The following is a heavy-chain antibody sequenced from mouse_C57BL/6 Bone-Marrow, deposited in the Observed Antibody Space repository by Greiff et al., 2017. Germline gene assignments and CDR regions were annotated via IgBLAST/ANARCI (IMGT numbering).Heavy chain of an antibody. Sequence: QVQLQQPGAELVKPGASVKLSCKASGYTFTSYWMHWVKQRPGQGLEWIGMIHPNSGSTNYNEKFKSKATLTVDKSSSTAYMQLSSLTSEDSAVYYCARYPYYDGSSSFDYWGQGTTLTVSS. V-gene: IGHV1-64*01. CDR3: ARYPYYDGSSSFDY. CDR2: IHPNSGST. J-gene: IGHJ2*01. CDR1: GYTFTSYW. D-gene: IGHD1-1*01.